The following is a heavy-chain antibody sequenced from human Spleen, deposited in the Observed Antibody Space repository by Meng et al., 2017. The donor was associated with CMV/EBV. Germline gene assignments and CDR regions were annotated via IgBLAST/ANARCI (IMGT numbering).Heavy chain of an antibody. J-gene: IGHJ4*02. CDR1: RYS. CDR3: ASGQSLIIHFPRTLLLHHYFDS. CDR2: VSHRGSA. V-gene: IGHV4-34*01. Sequence: RYSWHWIRQPPGLGLASTGEVSHRGSANSHPSLNSRHPLSLDSSQHHFSLNLNSVAAADTAVYHCASGQSLIIHFPRTLLLHHYFDSWGQGVLVTVSS. D-gene: IGHD3-22*01.